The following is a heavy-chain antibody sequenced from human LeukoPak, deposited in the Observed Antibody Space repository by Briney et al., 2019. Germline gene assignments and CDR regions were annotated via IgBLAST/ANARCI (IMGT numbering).Heavy chain of an antibody. D-gene: IGHD1-26*01. CDR1: GYSISSGYY. CDR3: ARRELLTWYSDL. J-gene: IGHJ2*01. Sequence: KPSETLSLTCAVSGYSISSGYYWGWIRQPPGKGLEWIGSIYHSGSTYYNPSLKSRVTISVDTSKNQFSLKLSSVTAADTAVYYCARRELLTWYSDLWGRGTLVTVSS. V-gene: IGHV4-38-2*01. CDR2: IYHSGST.